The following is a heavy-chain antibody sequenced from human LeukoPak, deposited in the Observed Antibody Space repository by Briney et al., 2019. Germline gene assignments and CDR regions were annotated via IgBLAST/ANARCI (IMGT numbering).Heavy chain of an antibody. CDR1: GFSFKNFA. J-gene: IGHJ4*02. D-gene: IGHD4-17*01. Sequence: PGGSLRLSCAASGFSFKNFAMSWVRQAPGEGLEWVSGISDNGDRTYYADSVRGRFTVSRDNSKNTLYVQMDSLRVEDTAVYYCAKIAPWGALTTTDGFDHWGQGALVTVSS. V-gene: IGHV3-23*01. CDR2: ISDNGDRT. CDR3: AKIAPWGALTTTDGFDH.